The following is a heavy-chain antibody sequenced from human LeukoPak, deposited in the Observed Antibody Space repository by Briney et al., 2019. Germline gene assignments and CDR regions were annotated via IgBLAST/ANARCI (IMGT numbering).Heavy chain of an antibody. J-gene: IGHJ5*02. CDR2: IIPIFGTA. V-gene: IGHV1-69*05. CDR1: GYTFTGYY. D-gene: IGHD2-15*01. CDR3: ARDLYCSGGSCYATGWFDL. Sequence: GASVKVSCKASGYTFTGYYMHWVRQAPGQGLEWMGRIIPIFGTANYAQKFQGRVTITTDESTSTAYMELSSMRSEDTAVYYCARDLYCSGGSCYATGWFDLWGQGTLVTVSS.